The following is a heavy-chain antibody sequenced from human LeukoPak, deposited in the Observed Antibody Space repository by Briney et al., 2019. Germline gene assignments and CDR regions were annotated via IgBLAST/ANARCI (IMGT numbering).Heavy chain of an antibody. V-gene: IGHV3-7*01. J-gene: IGHJ4*02. CDR1: GLIFSNYW. Sequence: PGGSLRLSCAASGLIFSNYWVTWARQAPGKGLEWVANIKQDGSEKYYVDCVKGRFTISRDNAKKSLYLQMNSLRAEDTAVYYCAAAGMDYWGQGTLVTVSS. CDR3: AAAGMDY. D-gene: IGHD6-19*01. CDR2: IKQDGSEK.